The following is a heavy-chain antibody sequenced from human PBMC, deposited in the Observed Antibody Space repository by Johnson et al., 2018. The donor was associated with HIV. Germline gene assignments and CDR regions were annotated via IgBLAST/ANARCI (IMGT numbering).Heavy chain of an antibody. V-gene: IGHV3-30-3*01. CDR2: ISYDGSNK. J-gene: IGHJ3*02. D-gene: IGHD6-13*01. Sequence: QVQLVESGGGVVQPGRSLRLSCAASGFTFSSYAMHWVRQAPGKGLEWVAVISYDGSNKYYADSVQGRFTISRDNSKNTLYVQMNSLRAEDTALYYCAKEEAAGPYDAFDIWGQGTMVTVSS. CDR3: AKEEAAGPYDAFDI. CDR1: GFTFSSYA.